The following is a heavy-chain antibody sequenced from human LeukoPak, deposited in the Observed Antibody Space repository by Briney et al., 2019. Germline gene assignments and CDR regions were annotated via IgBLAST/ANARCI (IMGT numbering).Heavy chain of an antibody. CDR2: ISGSGTKT. D-gene: IGHD2-8*01. Sequence: GGSLRLSCAAFGFTFSNYDMSWVRQVSGEGLEWVSGISGSGTKTYYADSVKGRFTIFRDNSKNTLYLQMNSLRAEDTAVYSCAKDFNGGAFHWGQGTLVTVSS. J-gene: IGHJ4*02. CDR3: AKDFNGGAFH. CDR1: GFTFSNYD. V-gene: IGHV3-23*01.